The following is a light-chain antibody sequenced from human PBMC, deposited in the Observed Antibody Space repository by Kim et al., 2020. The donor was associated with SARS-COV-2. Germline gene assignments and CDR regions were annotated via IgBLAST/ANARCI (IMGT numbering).Light chain of an antibody. J-gene: IGLJ3*02. CDR2: DVS. CDR1: SSDVGRYNY. CDR3: SSYTSSSAWV. Sequence: GQSITISCTGSSSDVGRYNYVSCYQQHPGKAPNLMIYDVSQRPSGISNRFSGSKSGNTASLTISGLQAEDEADYYCSSYTSSSAWVFGGGTQLTVL. V-gene: IGLV2-14*04.